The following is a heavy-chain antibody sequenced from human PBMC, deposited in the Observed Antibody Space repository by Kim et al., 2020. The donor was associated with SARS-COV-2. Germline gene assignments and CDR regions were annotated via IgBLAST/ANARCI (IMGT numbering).Heavy chain of an antibody. J-gene: IGHJ4*02. CDR2: INAGKGNT. Sequence: ASVKVSCKASGYRFTSYVMSWVRQAPGQRLEWMGWINAGKGNTKYSQKFQGRVTFTRDTSATTAYMELSSLRSEDTAVYFCAREGYSGFGENWSHFDYWGQGTLVTVSS. CDR1: GYRFTSYV. V-gene: IGHV1-3*01. CDR3: AREGYSGFGENWSHFDY. D-gene: IGHD5-12*01.